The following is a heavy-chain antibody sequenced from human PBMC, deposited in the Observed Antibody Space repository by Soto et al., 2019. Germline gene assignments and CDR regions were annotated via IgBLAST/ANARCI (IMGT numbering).Heavy chain of an antibody. CDR2: ISAGSEGA. D-gene: IGHD2-15*01. V-gene: IGHV3-23*01. J-gene: IGHJ4*02. CDR1: GFTFSSHA. Sequence: EVQLLESGGGLVQPGGALRLSCAASGFTFSSHAMSWVRQAPGKGLEWISSISAGSEGAYYADSVKGRFTISRDNSLNTLYLQMNSVRTEDTAVYYCARDLWWYLHWGQGNLVTVPS. CDR3: ARDLWWYLH.